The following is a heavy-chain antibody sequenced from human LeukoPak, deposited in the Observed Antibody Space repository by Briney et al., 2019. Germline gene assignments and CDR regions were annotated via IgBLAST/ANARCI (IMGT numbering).Heavy chain of an antibody. V-gene: IGHV3-74*01. Sequence: GGSLRLSCAASGFTFSNYWMHWVRQAPGKGLVWVSRISSDGSSTSYADSVKGRFTISRDNAKDTLYLQMNSLRAEDTAVYYCARTAYSDYSLGFWGQGTLVTVSS. J-gene: IGHJ4*02. CDR3: ARTAYSDYSLGF. CDR2: ISSDGSST. CDR1: GFTFSNYW. D-gene: IGHD5-12*01.